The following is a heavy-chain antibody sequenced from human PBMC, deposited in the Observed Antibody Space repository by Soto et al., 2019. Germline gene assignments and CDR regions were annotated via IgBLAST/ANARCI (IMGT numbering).Heavy chain of an antibody. CDR3: AKGYSSVYDPFDI. CDR2: ISGSGQTT. Sequence: GGSLRLSCAGSGFTFSRFAMSWVRQVPGKGLEWVSAISGSGQTTYYADSVKGRFTVSRDNSNNTLYLQMNSLRAEDTAVYYCAKGYSSVYDPFDIWGQGTMVTVSS. V-gene: IGHV3-23*01. CDR1: GFTFSRFA. J-gene: IGHJ3*02. D-gene: IGHD6-19*01.